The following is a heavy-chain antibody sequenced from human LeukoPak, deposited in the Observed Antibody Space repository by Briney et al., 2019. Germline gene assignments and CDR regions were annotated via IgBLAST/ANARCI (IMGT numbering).Heavy chain of an antibody. CDR2: FDPEKGET. CDR3: AREPPMVRGVRAYYMDV. CDR1: GYTLTELS. J-gene: IGHJ6*03. V-gene: IGHV1-24*01. Sequence: ASVKVSCKVSGYTLTELSMHWVRQAPGKGFEWMGRFDPEKGETIYAQKFQGRDTMTEDTSTDTAYMELSSLRSEDTAVYYCAREPPMVRGVRAYYMDVWGKGTTVTISS. D-gene: IGHD3-10*01.